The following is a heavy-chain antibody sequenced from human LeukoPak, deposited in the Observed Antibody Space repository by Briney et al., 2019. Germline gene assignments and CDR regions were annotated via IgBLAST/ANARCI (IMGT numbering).Heavy chain of an antibody. CDR3: ARHPESLQLWLERQSFDAFDI. CDR2: IYYGGST. V-gene: IGHV4-39*01. D-gene: IGHD5-18*01. J-gene: IGHJ3*02. CDR1: GGSISSSSYY. Sequence: SETLSLTCTVSGGSISSSSYYWGWIRQPPGKGLEWIGSIYYGGSTYYNPSLKSRVTISVDTSKNQFSLKLSSVTAADTAVYYCARHPESLQLWLERQSFDAFDIWGQGTMVTVSS.